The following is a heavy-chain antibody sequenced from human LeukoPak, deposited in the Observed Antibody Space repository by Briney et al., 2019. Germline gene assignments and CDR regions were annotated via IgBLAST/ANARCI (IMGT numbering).Heavy chain of an antibody. CDR3: ARVYDSSGYKEYYFDY. J-gene: IGHJ4*02. V-gene: IGHV1-69*05. CDR1: GGTFSSYA. Sequence: ASVKVSCKASGGTFSSYAISWVRQAPGQGLDGMGGIIPIFGTANYAQKFQGRVTITTDESTSTAYMELSSLRSEDTAVYYCARVYDSSGYKEYYFDYWGQGTLVTVSS. D-gene: IGHD3-22*01. CDR2: IIPIFGTA.